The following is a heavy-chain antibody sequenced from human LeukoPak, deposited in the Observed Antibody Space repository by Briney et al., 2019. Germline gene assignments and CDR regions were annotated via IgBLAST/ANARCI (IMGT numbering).Heavy chain of an antibody. D-gene: IGHD2-15*01. CDR3: AKVGTVVKGKWFDP. V-gene: IGHV3-23*01. CDR2: ITDSGGGT. Sequence: PGGSLRLSCAASGFTFRNYAVTWVRQAPGKGLEWVSTITDSGGGTFYADSVKGRFTISRDNSKNTLYLQMNSLRAEDTAVYYCAKVGTVVKGKWFDPWGQGTLVTVSS. J-gene: IGHJ5*02. CDR1: GFTFRNYA.